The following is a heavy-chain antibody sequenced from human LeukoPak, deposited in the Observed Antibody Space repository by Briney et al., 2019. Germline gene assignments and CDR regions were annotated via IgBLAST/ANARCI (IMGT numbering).Heavy chain of an antibody. D-gene: IGHD2-2*01. V-gene: IGHV4-30-4*07. Sequence: SETLSLTCTVSGGSISSGGYSWSWIRQPPGKGLEWIGYIYYSGSTYYNPSLKSRVTISVDTSKNQFSLKLSSVTAADTAVYYCARCSSSTRFGGYYYYYMDVWGKGTTVTVSS. J-gene: IGHJ6*03. CDR2: IYYSGST. CDR3: ARCSSSTRFGGYYYYYMDV. CDR1: GGSISSGGYS.